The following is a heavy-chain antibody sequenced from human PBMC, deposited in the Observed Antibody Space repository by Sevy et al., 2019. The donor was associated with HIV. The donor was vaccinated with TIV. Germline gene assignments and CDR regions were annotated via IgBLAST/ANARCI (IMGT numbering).Heavy chain of an antibody. CDR3: GKGGGGHYDPDEIGYYFYYYNMDV. Sequence: GGSLRLSCAVSGFSFDSYGMTWVRQAPGKGLEWVSGISGSGSRTYYADSVKGRFIISRDNSKNTLDLQMNSLRSEDTAIFYCGKGGGGHYDPDEIGYYFYYYNMDVWGKGTTVTVSS. J-gene: IGHJ6*03. CDR1: GFSFDSYG. D-gene: IGHD3-22*01. V-gene: IGHV3-23*01. CDR2: ISGSGSRT.